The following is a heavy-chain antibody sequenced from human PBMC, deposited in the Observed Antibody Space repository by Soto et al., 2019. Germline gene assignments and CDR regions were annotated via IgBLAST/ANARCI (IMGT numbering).Heavy chain of an antibody. D-gene: IGHD3-22*01. Sequence: QVQLVESGAEVKKPGASVKVSCKASGYTFTDYGISWVRQAPGQGLEWMGWISGYNGNTKYAQKFQGRVTMTTDTPTNTAYMELRSLRSDDTAVYYCGRDREYYYEGSGNYYYHYGLDVWGQGTTVTVS. CDR1: GYTFTDYG. CDR3: GRDREYYYEGSGNYYYHYGLDV. V-gene: IGHV1-18*04. CDR2: ISGYNGNT. J-gene: IGHJ6*02.